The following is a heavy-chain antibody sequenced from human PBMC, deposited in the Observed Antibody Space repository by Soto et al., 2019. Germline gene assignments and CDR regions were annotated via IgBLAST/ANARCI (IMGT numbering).Heavy chain of an antibody. CDR3: ARGPYHYGSGSYYWRQDYYYYYGIDV. CDR1: GGSFSGYY. V-gene: IGHV4-34*01. J-gene: IGHJ6*02. CDR2: INHSGST. D-gene: IGHD3-10*01. Sequence: SETLSLTCAVYGGSFSGYYWSWIRQPPGKGLEWIGEINHSGSTNYNPSLKSRVTISVDTSKNQFSLKLSSVTAADTAVYYCARGPYHYGSGSYYWRQDYYYYYGIDVWGQGTTVTVYS.